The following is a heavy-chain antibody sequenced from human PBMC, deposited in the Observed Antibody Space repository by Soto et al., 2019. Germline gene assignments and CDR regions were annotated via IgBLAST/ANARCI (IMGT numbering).Heavy chain of an antibody. CDR1: GGFTSTNNW. Sequence: SETLSLTCAVSGGFTSTNNWWSWVRQPPGKGLEWIGDAYHSGSTEYNPSLKSRVSISVDKSKSQISLKLTSATAADTAVYYCARSPPSSYYGGSGTFDYWGQGTLVTAPQ. CDR2: AYHSGST. V-gene: IGHV4-4*02. D-gene: IGHD3-10*01. CDR3: ARSPPSSYYGGSGTFDY. J-gene: IGHJ4*02.